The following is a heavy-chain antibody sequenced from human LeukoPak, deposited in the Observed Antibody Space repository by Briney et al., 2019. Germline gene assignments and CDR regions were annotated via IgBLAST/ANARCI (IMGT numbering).Heavy chain of an antibody. CDR2: IYYSGST. CDR3: ARAQRKQWLVIYYFDY. Sequence: PSETLSLTCTVSGGSIISYYWSSIRQPPGKGLEWIWYIYYSGSTNYNPSLKSRVTISVDTSKNQFSLKLSSVTAADTAVYYCARAQRKQWLVIYYFDYWGQGTLVTVSS. J-gene: IGHJ4*02. V-gene: IGHV4-59*12. D-gene: IGHD6-19*01. CDR1: GGSIISYY.